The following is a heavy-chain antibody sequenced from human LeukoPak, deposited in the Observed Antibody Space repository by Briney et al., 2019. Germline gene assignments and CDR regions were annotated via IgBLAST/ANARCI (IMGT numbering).Heavy chain of an antibody. CDR1: GGSFSGYY. J-gene: IGHJ4*02. D-gene: IGHD5-18*01. CDR2: INHSGST. CDR3: AKGGYSYGSERDLDY. Sequence: SETLSLTCAVYGGSFSGYYWSWIRQPPGKGLEWIGEINHSGSTNYNPSLKSRVTISVDTSKNQFSLKLSSVTAADTAVYYCAKGGYSYGSERDLDYWGQGTLVTVSS. V-gene: IGHV4-34*01.